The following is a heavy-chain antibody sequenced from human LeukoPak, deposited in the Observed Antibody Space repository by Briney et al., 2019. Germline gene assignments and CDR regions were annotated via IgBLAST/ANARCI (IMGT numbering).Heavy chain of an antibody. D-gene: IGHD3-16*01. Sequence: ASVMVSCKASCYTFTSYGISWVRRAPGQGLEWMGWISAYNGNTNYAQKLQGRVTMTTDTYTSTAYMELRSLRSDDTAVYYCARDGRLTGPGGGFDYWGQGTLVSVSS. CDR1: CYTFTSYG. CDR3: ARDGRLTGPGGGFDY. J-gene: IGHJ4*02. V-gene: IGHV1-18*04. CDR2: ISAYNGNT.